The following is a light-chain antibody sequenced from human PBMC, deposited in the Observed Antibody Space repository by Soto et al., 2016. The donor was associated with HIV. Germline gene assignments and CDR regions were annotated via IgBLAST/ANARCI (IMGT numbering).Light chain of an antibody. J-gene: IGKJ1*01. CDR2: GAS. CDR1: QGINTY. CDR3: QQYNSYPWT. V-gene: IGKV1-16*02. Sequence: DIQMTQSPSSLSASVGDTVTITCRASQGINTYVAWFQQKFGKAPKSLIYGASSLQSGVPSKFSGSGSGTDFTLTISNPQPEDFATYYCQQYNSYPWTFGQGTKVEIK.